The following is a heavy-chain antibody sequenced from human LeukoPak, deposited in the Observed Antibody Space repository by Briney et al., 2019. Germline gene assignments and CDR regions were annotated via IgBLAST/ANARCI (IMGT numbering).Heavy chain of an antibody. V-gene: IGHV4-59*01. J-gene: IGHJ3*02. D-gene: IGHD3-22*01. Sequence: SETLSLTCTVSGGSISSYYWSWIRQPPGKGLEWIGYIYYSGSTNYNPSLKSRVTISVDTSKNQFSLKLSSVTAADTAVYYCARDGYYDSSGWEGRAFDIWGQGTMVTVSS. CDR3: ARDGYYDSSGWEGRAFDI. CDR2: IYYSGST. CDR1: GGSISSYY.